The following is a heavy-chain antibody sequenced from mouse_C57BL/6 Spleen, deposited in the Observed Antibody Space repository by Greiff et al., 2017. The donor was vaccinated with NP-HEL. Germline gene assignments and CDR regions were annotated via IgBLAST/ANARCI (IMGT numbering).Heavy chain of an antibody. CDR2: IYPGGGYT. Sequence: QVQLQQSGAELVRPGTSVKMSCKASGYTFTNYWIGWAKQRPGHGLEWIGDIYPGGGYTNYNGKFKGKATLTADKSSSTAYMQFSSLTSEDSAIYYCAREGPTRAMDYWGQGTSVTVSS. V-gene: IGHV1-63*01. CDR1: GYTFTNYW. D-gene: IGHD2-10*01. J-gene: IGHJ4*01. CDR3: AREGPTRAMDY.